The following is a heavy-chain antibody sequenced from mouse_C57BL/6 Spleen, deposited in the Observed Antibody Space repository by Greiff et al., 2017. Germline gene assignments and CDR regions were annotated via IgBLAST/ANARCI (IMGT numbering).Heavy chain of an antibody. Sequence: VKLVESGPGLVQPSQSLSITCTVSGFSLTSYGVHWVRQSPGKGLEWLGVIWSGGSTDYNAAFISRLSISKDNSKSQVFFKMNSLQADDTAIYYCARNEPYAMDYWGQGTSVTVSS. CDR3: ARNEPYAMDY. J-gene: IGHJ4*01. V-gene: IGHV2-2*01. CDR2: IWSGGST. CDR1: GFSLTSYG.